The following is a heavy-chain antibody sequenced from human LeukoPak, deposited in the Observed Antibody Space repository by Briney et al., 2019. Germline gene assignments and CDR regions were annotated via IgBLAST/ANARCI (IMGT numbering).Heavy chain of an antibody. Sequence: SETLSLTCAVYVGPFSVYYWSWIREPPGKGREWIGEINQSGSTNYNPSLKSRVTISVDTSKNQFSLKLSSVTAADTAVYYCARGRREYTARRWFDPWGQGTLVTVSS. CDR1: VGPFSVYY. J-gene: IGHJ5*02. CDR2: INQSGST. V-gene: IGHV4-34*01. CDR3: ARGRREYTARRWFDP. D-gene: IGHD2/OR15-2a*01.